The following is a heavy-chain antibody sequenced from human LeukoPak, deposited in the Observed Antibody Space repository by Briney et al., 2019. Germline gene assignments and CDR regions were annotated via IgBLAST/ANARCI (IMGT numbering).Heavy chain of an antibody. CDR2: IWYDGGNK. J-gene: IGHJ5*02. CDR1: GFTFSSYG. CDR3: AKELRALRYFDWLLSDP. Sequence: PGRSLRLSCAASGFTFSSYGMHWVRQAPGKGLEWVAVIWYDGGNKYYADSVKGRFTISRDNSKNTLYLQMNSLRAEDTAVYYCAKELRALRYFDWLLSDPWGQGTLVTVSS. D-gene: IGHD3-9*01. V-gene: IGHV3-33*06.